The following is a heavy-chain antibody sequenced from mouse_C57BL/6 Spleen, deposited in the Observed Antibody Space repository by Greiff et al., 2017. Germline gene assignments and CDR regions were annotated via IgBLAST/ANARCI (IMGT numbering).Heavy chain of an antibody. D-gene: IGHD1-1*01. CDR3: ARNYGSSYWYFDV. J-gene: IGHJ1*03. V-gene: IGHV14-3*01. CDR1: GFNIKNTY. CDR2: IDPANGDT. Sequence: VQLQQSVAELVRPGASVKLSCTASGFNIKNTYMHWVKQRPEQGLEWIGRIDPANGDTKYDPKFQGKATITADTSSNTAYMQLSSLPSEDTAIYYCARNYGSSYWYFDVWGTGTTVTVS.